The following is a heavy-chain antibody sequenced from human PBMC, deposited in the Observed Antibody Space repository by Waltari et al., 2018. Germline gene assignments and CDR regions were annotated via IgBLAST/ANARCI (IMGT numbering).Heavy chain of an antibody. CDR3: ARGNTGSLMTTVNWFDP. D-gene: IGHD4-17*01. CDR2: ISSSSSTI. V-gene: IGHV3-48*04. J-gene: IGHJ5*02. Sequence: EVQLVESGGGLVQPGGSVRLSCAASGFPFSSYSMKWVRQAPGQGLEWVSYISSSSSTIYYADSVKGRFTISRDNSKNSLYLQMNSLRGEDTAVYYCARGNTGSLMTTVNWFDPWGQGTLVTVSS. CDR1: GFPFSSYS.